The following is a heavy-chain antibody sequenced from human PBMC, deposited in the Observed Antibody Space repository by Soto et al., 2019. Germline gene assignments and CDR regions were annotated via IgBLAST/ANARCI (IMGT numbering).Heavy chain of an antibody. CDR2: ISWNGDAT. CDR1: GFTFDVYA. V-gene: IGHV3-9*01. CDR3: ANLPLYGSGFDC. Sequence: EVQLVESGGGLVQPGGSLRLSCAASGFTFDVYAIHWVRQIPGKGLEWVSGISWNGDATGYADSVKGRFTISRDNAKNSLYLQMDSLKSEDTAMYYCANLPLYGSGFDCWGQGTLVTVSS. J-gene: IGHJ4*02. D-gene: IGHD3-10*01.